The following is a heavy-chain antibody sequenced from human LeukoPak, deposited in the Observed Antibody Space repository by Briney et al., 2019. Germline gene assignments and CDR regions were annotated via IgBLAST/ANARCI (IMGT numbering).Heavy chain of an antibody. D-gene: IGHD3-10*01. Sequence: GGSLRLSCAVSGFTFRSYWMSWVRQAPGKGLEWVANIKQDGSEKYYVDSVKGRFTISRDNAKNSLYLQMNSLRAEDTAVYYCARDATAGTRDRGDPIDYWGQGTLVTVSS. V-gene: IGHV3-7*01. CDR2: IKQDGSEK. CDR3: ARDATAGTRDRGDPIDY. J-gene: IGHJ4*02. CDR1: GFTFRSYW.